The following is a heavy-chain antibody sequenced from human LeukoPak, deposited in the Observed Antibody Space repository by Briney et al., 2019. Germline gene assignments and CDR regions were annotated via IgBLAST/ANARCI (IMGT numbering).Heavy chain of an antibody. D-gene: IGHD3-3*01. CDR2: INPNSGGT. CDR3: ARGRLVYDFWSGYYWFDP. J-gene: IGHJ5*02. V-gene: IGHV1-2*02. CDR1: GYTFTGYY. Sequence: ASVKVSCKASGYTFTGYYMHWVRQAPGQGLEWMGWINPNSGGTNYAQKFQGRVTMIRDTSISTAYMELSRLRSDDTAVYYCARGRLVYDFWSGYYWFDPWGQGTLVTVSS.